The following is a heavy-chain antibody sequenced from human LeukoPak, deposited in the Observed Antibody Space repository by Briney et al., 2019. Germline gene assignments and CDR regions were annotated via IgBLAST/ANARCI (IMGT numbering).Heavy chain of an antibody. J-gene: IGHJ4*02. V-gene: IGHV3-53*01. Sequence: GGSLRLSCAASGFTVSSNYMSWVRQAPGKGLEWVSVIYSGGSTYYADSVKGRFTISRDNSKNTLYLQMNSLRAEDTAVYYCARDVTGSSWTDCWGQGTLVTVSS. CDR3: ARDVTGSSWTDC. CDR2: IYSGGST. CDR1: GFTVSSNY. D-gene: IGHD6-13*01.